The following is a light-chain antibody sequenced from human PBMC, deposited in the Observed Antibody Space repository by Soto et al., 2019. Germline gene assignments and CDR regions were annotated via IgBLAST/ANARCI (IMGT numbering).Light chain of an antibody. Sequence: ETVMTQSPDTLCVSPGERVTLSCRASQSVSSYLAWYQQKPGQAPRLLIYGASTRATGIPARFSGSGSGTEFTLTIGSLQSEDFAVYYCQQYNNWRTFGQGTKVDI. CDR3: QQYNNWRT. J-gene: IGKJ1*01. V-gene: IGKV3-15*01. CDR2: GAS. CDR1: QSVSSY.